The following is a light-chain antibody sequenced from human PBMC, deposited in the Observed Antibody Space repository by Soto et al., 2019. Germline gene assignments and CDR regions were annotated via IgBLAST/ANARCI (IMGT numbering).Light chain of an antibody. CDR2: ATY. V-gene: IGKV3-20*01. CDR1: QSVSSGY. CDR3: QQYGPSPLYT. J-gene: IGKJ2*01. Sequence: VLTQSPGTVSLSPGERATLSCRAGQSVSSGYLAWYQQKPGQAPRLLIYATYTRATGIPDRFSGSGSGTDFTLTISRLQPEDFAVYYCQQYGPSPLYTFGQGTKLEIK.